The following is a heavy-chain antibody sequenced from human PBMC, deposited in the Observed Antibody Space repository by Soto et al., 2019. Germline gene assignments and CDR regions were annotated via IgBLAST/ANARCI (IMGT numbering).Heavy chain of an antibody. D-gene: IGHD6-13*01. CDR3: ARDPPGIVASGAGG. J-gene: IGHJ4*02. Sequence: GGSLRLSCAASGFTVSNNYMRWVRQAPGKGLEWVSVIYCGGTTHYAVSVKGRFTISRYNSKNTLYLQMNSLRVEYTSVYYCARDPPGIVASGAGGWGQGTRVTV. CDR2: IYCGGTT. V-gene: IGHV3-53*01. CDR1: GFTVSNNY.